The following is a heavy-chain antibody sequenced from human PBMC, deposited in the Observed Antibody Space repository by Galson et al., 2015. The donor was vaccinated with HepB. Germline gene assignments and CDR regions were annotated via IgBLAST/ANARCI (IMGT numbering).Heavy chain of an antibody. V-gene: IGHV7-4-1*02. J-gene: IGHJ2*01. CDR3: ARALYGDYDDGGNWYFDL. CDR1: GYTFTRNA. CDR2: INTNTGDP. Sequence: SVKVSCKASGYTFTRNAMNWVRQAPGQGLERMGWINTNTGDPTYARGFTGRFVFSLDTSVSTAYLQISSLKAEDTAVYYCARALYGDYDDGGNWYFDLWGRGTLVTVSS. D-gene: IGHD4-17*01.